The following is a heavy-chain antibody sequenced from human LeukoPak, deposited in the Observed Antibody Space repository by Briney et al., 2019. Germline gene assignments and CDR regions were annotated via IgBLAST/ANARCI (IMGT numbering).Heavy chain of an antibody. D-gene: IGHD4-17*01. CDR2: ISAYNGNT. CDR3: ARGDLGDYGDRTLDY. V-gene: IGHV1-18*01. Sequence: ASVKVSCKASGYTFTSYGISWVRQALGQGLEWMGWISAYNGNTNYAQKLQGRVTMTTDTSTSTAYMELRSLRSDDTAVYYCARGDLGDYGDRTLDYWGQGTLVTVSS. CDR1: GYTFTSYG. J-gene: IGHJ4*02.